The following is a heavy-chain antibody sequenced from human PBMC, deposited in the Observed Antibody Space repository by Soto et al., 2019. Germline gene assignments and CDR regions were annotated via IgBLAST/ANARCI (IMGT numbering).Heavy chain of an antibody. J-gene: IGHJ4*02. CDR2: ISPMFGAA. D-gene: IGHD3-10*01. Sequence: QVQLVQSGAEMKKPGSSVKVSCQSSGGTFNNYAMNWVRQAPGQGTEWMGDISPMFGAANYAPKFQGRVTITADESTGTSYMQLSSLTSEDTALYFCAREVQVHTPAFVYWGQGTLVTVSS. V-gene: IGHV1-69*19. CDR3: AREVQVHTPAFVY. CDR1: GGTFNNYA.